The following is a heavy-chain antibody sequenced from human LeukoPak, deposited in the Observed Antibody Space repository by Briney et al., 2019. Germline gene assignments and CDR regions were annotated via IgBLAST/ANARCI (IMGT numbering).Heavy chain of an antibody. V-gene: IGHV4-61*02. Sequence: SETLSLTCTVSGGSISSGSYYWSWIRQPAGKGLEWIGRIYTSGSTNYNPSLKSRVTISVDTSKNQFSLKLSSVTAADTAVYYCARLEPYYYYYMDVWGKGTTITVPS. D-gene: IGHD1-1*01. CDR1: GGSISSGSYY. J-gene: IGHJ6*03. CDR2: IYTSGST. CDR3: ARLEPYYYYYMDV.